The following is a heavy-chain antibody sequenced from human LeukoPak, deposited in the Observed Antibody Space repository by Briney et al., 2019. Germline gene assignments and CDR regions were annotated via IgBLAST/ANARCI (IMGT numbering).Heavy chain of an antibody. D-gene: IGHD1-20*01. V-gene: IGHV1-2*06. CDR1: GYTFTGYH. CDR2: INPNSGGT. J-gene: IGHJ4*02. Sequence: GASVKVSCKASGYTFTGYHLHWVRQAPGQGLEWMGRINPNSGGTNYAQKFQGRVTMARDTSINTAYMELSSLRSDDTAVYYCARGRADRYNWNDGPDYWGQGTLVTVSS. CDR3: ARGRADRYNWNDGPDY.